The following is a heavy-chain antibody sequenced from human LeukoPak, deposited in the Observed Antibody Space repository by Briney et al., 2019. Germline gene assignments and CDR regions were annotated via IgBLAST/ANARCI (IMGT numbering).Heavy chain of an antibody. CDR1: CGSLSSYY. CDR3: ARDLGGYSRNFDY. Sequence: KPSETLSLTCPVSCGSLSSYYWSWIRQPPRKGLEWIGRIYTRGSTNYNPSLKSRVTMSVDTSKNQFSLKLSSVTAADTAVYYCARDLGGYSRNFDYWGQGTLVTVSS. CDR2: IYTRGST. J-gene: IGHJ4*02. D-gene: IGHD6-13*01. V-gene: IGHV4-4*07.